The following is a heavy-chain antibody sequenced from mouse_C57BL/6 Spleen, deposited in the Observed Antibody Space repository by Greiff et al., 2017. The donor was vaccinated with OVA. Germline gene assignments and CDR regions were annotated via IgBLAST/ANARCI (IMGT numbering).Heavy chain of an antibody. CDR2: IRNKANGYTT. V-gene: IGHV7-3*01. CDR3: ARYNDGRFAY. Sequence: EVQLVESGGGLVQPGGSLSLSCAASGFTFTDYYMSWVRQPPGKALEWLGFIRNKANGYTTEYSASVKGRFTISRDNSQIILYLQMNSLRAEDSATYYCARYNDGRFAYWGQGTLVTVSA. J-gene: IGHJ3*01. D-gene: IGHD1-2*01. CDR1: GFTFTDYY.